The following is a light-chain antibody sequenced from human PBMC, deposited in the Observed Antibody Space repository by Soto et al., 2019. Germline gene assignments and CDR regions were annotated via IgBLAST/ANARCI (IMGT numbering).Light chain of an antibody. CDR2: GAS. CDR3: QQDGSSPQT. V-gene: IGKV3-20*01. Sequence: EIVLTQSPGTLSLSPGERATLSFSASQSGSSNYLAWDRQKPGQSPRLVVYGASSSATGIPDRISGSGSGTDFTLTIARLEPEALAVYYCQQDGSSPQTFGEGTKVEIK. CDR1: QSGSSNY. J-gene: IGKJ1*01.